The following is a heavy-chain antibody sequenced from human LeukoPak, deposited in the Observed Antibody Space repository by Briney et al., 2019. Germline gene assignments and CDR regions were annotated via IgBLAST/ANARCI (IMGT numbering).Heavy chain of an antibody. V-gene: IGHV3-23*01. CDR2: ISGSGGST. Sequence: GGSLRLSCAASGFTFSSYAMSWVRQAPGKGLEWVSAISGSGGSTYYADSVKGRFTISRDNSKNTLYLQMNSLRAEDTAVYYCAKDSPSGYYDNSGYLDYWGQGTLVTVSS. CDR3: AKDSPSGYYDNSGYLDY. D-gene: IGHD3-22*01. CDR1: GFTFSSYA. J-gene: IGHJ4*02.